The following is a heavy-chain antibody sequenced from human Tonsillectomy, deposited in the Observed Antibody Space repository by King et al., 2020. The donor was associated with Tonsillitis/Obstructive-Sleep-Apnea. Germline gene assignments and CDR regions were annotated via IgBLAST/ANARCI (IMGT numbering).Heavy chain of an antibody. CDR1: GYSFTSYW. Sequence: VQLVESGAEVKKPGESLKISCKGSGYSFTSYWIAWVRQMPGKGLEWMGIIYPDDSDTRYSPSFQGQVTISADKSIRTACLQWCSLKASDTAMYYCARGSTDYYYYMDVWGKGTTVTVSS. CDR3: ARGSTDYYYYMDV. D-gene: IGHD2-2*01. V-gene: IGHV5-51*01. J-gene: IGHJ6*03. CDR2: IYPDDSDT.